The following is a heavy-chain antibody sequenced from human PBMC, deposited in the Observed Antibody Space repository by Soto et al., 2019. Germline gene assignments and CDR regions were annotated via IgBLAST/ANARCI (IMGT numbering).Heavy chain of an antibody. Sequence: ASVKVSCKVSGYTLTELSMHWVRQAPGKGLEWMGGFDPEDGETIYAQKFQGRVTMTEDTSTDTAYMELSSLRSEDTAVYYCATEGYPLNYDILTGLGSSHYWGKRSLVLVSS. CDR3: ATEGYPLNYDILTGLGSSHY. CDR2: FDPEDGET. D-gene: IGHD3-9*01. V-gene: IGHV1-24*01. J-gene: IGHJ4*02. CDR1: GYTLTELS.